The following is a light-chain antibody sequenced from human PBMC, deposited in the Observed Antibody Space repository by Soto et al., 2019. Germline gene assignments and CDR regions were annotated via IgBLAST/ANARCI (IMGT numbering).Light chain of an antibody. J-gene: IGKJ5*01. V-gene: IGKV3-20*01. Sequence: EIVLTQSPGTLSLSPGEGATLSCRASQSVSSSYIAWYQQRPGQTPSLLIYGASTRATGIPDRFSGSGSGTHFTLTISRLEHGDVAVYYGQHFGGTTFTFGQGTRLEIK. CDR3: QHFGGTTFT. CDR2: GAS. CDR1: QSVSSSY.